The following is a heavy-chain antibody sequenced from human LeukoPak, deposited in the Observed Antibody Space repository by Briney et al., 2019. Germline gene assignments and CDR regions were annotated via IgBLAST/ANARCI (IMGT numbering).Heavy chain of an antibody. Sequence: GASVMVSCKASGYTFTSYYMHWVRQAPGQGLEWMGIINPSGGSTSYAQKFQGRVTMTRDTSTSTVYMELSSLRSEDTAVYYCARAEAAAGRVAAPYTNHFDYWGQGTLVTVSS. J-gene: IGHJ4*02. V-gene: IGHV1-46*01. D-gene: IGHD6-13*01. CDR3: ARAEAAAGRVAAPYTNHFDY. CDR2: INPSGGST. CDR1: GYTFTSYY.